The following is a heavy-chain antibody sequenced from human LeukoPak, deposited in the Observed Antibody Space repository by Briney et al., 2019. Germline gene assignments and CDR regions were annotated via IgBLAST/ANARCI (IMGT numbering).Heavy chain of an antibody. D-gene: IGHD3-10*01. Sequence: PSETLSLTCTVSGGSISSYYWSWIRQPAGKGLEWIGRIYTSGSTNYNPSLKSRVSISVDKSKNQFSLKLSSVTAADTAVYYCARDLLGPYYYYMDVWGKGTTVTVSS. CDR2: IYTSGST. CDR1: GGSISSYY. CDR3: ARDLLGPYYYYMDV. J-gene: IGHJ6*03. V-gene: IGHV4-4*07.